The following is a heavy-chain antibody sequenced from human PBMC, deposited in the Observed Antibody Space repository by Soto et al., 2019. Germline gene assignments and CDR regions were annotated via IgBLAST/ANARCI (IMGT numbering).Heavy chain of an antibody. Sequence: QVQLVQSGAEVKKPGASVKVSCNASGYTFTSYYMHWVRQAPGQGLEWMGIINPSGGSTSYAQKFQGRVTMTRDTSTSTVYMELSSLRSEDTAVYYCARDALSSSWVNNWFDPWGQGTLVTVSS. CDR1: GYTFTSYY. CDR2: INPSGGST. V-gene: IGHV1-46*01. CDR3: ARDALSSSWVNNWFDP. J-gene: IGHJ5*02. D-gene: IGHD6-13*01.